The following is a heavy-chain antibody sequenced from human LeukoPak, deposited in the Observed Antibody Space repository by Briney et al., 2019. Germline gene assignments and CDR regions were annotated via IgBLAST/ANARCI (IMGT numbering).Heavy chain of an antibody. CDR1: GGSISSGGYY. Sequence: SETLSLTCTVSGGSISSGGYYWSWIRQHPGKGLEWIGYIYYSGSTYYNPSLKSRVTISVDTSKNQFSLKLSSVTAADTAVYYCARDFQGWFDPWGQGTLVTVSS. V-gene: IGHV4-31*03. CDR3: ARDFQGWFDP. CDR2: IYYSGST. J-gene: IGHJ5*02.